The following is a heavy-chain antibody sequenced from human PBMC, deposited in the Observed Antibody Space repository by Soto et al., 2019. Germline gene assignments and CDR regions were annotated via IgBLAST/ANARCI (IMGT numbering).Heavy chain of an antibody. J-gene: IGHJ5*02. CDR2: INHSGST. CDR1: GGSFSGYY. D-gene: IGHD3-10*01. CDR3: ARGRLWYYGSGSYLGEGWFDP. Sequence: SETLSLTCAVYGGSFSGYYWSWIRQPPGKGLEWIGEINHSGSTNYNPSLKSRVTISVDTSKNQFSLKLSSVTAAETAVYYCARGRLWYYGSGSYLGEGWFDPWGQGTLVTVSS. V-gene: IGHV4-34*01.